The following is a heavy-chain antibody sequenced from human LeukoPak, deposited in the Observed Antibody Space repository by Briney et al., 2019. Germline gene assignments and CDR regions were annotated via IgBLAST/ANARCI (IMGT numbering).Heavy chain of an antibody. CDR1: GFIFSNYG. D-gene: IGHD1-14*01. CDR2: ISGSSSLI. J-gene: IGHJ5*02. Sequence: GGSLRLSCAASGFIFSNYGMNWVRQAPGRGGEWVSYISGSSSLIHQSDSVQGRFTISRDNANNLVSLQMSSLRDEDTAVYYCARGSEHLDNWFDPWGQGTLVTVSS. V-gene: IGHV3-48*02. CDR3: ARGSEHLDNWFDP.